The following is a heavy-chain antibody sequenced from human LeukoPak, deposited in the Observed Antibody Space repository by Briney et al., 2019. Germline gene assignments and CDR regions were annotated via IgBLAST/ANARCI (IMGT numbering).Heavy chain of an antibody. CDR1: GYTFTSYG. CDR2: ISAYNGNT. D-gene: IGHD4-23*01. CDR3: ARVALRDDYGGNGGGGY. V-gene: IGHV1-18*01. Sequence: GASVKVSCKASGYTFTSYGISWVRQAPGQGLEWMGWISAYNGNTNYAQKHQGRVTMTTDTSTSTAYMELRSLRSDDTAVYYCARVALRDDYGGNGGGGYWGQGTLVTVSS. J-gene: IGHJ4*02.